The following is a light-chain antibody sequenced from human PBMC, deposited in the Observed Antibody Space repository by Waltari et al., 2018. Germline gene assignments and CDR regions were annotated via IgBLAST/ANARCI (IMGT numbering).Light chain of an antibody. CDR1: QSVSSSY. J-gene: IGKJ1*01. CDR3: QQYGSSPPWT. CDR2: GAS. V-gene: IGKV3-20*01. Sequence: EIVLTQSPGTLSLSPGERATLSCRASQSVSSSYLAGYQKKPGQAPRLLSYGASSRATGIPDRFSGSGSGTDFTLTISRLEPEDFAVYYCQQYGSSPPWTFGQGTKVEIK.